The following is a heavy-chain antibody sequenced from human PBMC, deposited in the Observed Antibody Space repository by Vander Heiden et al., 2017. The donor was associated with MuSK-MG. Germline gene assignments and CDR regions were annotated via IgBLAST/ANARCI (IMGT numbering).Heavy chain of an antibody. CDR2: IYPGDSDT. J-gene: IGHJ6*02. CDR3: ARTSGTTNFYYYGMDV. Sequence: EVQLVQSGAEMKKPGESLKISCKGSGYSFTSYWIGWVRQMPGKGLEWMGIIYPGDSDTRYSPSFQGQVTISADKSITTAYLQWSSLKASDTAMYYCARTSGTTNFYYYGMDVWGQGTTVTVSS. V-gene: IGHV5-51*03. D-gene: IGHD1-1*01. CDR1: GYSFTSYW.